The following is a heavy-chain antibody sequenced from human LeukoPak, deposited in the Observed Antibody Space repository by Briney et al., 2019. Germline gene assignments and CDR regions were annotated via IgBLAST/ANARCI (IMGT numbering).Heavy chain of an antibody. CDR2: VDYSGST. J-gene: IGHJ4*02. V-gene: IGHV4-61*01. CDR3: ARGIRTGYGY. CDR1: GGSVRSGNYY. Sequence: PSETLSPTYSVSGGSVRSGNYYWSWIRQPPGKGLEWIGYVDYSGSTSYNPSLRRRVTISLDTSKNQFSLKVMYLTAADTAVYYCARGIRTGYGYWGQGTLVTVSS. D-gene: IGHD1-1*01.